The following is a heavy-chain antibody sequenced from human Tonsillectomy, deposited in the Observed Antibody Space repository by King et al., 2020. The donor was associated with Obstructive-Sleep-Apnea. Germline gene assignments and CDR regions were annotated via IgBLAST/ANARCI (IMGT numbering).Heavy chain of an antibody. CDR2: INSDGSST. J-gene: IGHJ6*02. D-gene: IGHD7-27*01. CDR3: AREETGAYGMDV. V-gene: IGHV3-74*01. Sequence: VQLVESGGGLVQPGGSLRLSCAASGFTFSSYWMHWVRQAPGTGLVWVSRINSDGSSTSYADSVKGRFTISRDNAKNTQYLQMNSLRAEDTAVYYCAREETGAYGMDVWGHGTTVTVSS. CDR1: GFTFSSYW.